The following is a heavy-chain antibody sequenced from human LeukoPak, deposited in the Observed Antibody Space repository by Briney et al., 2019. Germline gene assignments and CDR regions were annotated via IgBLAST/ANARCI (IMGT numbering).Heavy chain of an antibody. CDR1: GFTFSSYW. Sequence: PEGSLRLSCAASGFTFSSYWMHWVRQAPGKGLVWVSRINSDGSSTSYADSVKGRFTISRDNSKNTLSLQMSSLRVEDTAVYYCAKSGYNYDSDAYAFIDYWGQGTLVTVSS. D-gene: IGHD3-22*01. CDR2: INSDGSST. CDR3: AKSGYNYDSDAYAFIDY. V-gene: IGHV3-74*01. J-gene: IGHJ4*02.